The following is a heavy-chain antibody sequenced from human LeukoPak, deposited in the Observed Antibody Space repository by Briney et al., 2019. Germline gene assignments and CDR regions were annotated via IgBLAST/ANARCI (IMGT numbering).Heavy chain of an antibody. CDR3: ARTGSTVTMLYPFDH. J-gene: IGHJ4*02. CDR1: GDSISSYNYF. Sequence: SETLSLICTVSGDSISSYNYFWGWIRQPPGKGLEWVGGIYYRGNTYYNPSLKSRVTLSADTSKNQFSLKVTSVTAADTAVYYCARTGSTVTMLYPFDHWGQGTLVTVSS. D-gene: IGHD4-17*01. V-gene: IGHV4-39*07. CDR2: IYYRGNT.